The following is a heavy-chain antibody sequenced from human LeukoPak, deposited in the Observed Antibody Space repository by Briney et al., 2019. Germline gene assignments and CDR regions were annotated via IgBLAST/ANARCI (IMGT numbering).Heavy chain of an antibody. D-gene: IGHD3-10*01. CDR3: ARGARRGALPIFDS. J-gene: IGHJ4*02. CDR1: GGSFSGYY. Sequence: PSETLSLTCAVYGGSFSGYYWSWIRQPPGKGLEWIGEINHSGSTNYNPSLKSRVTISLGTSKNQFSLKLGSVTAADTAVYFCARGARRGALPIFDSWGQGTLVTVSS. V-gene: IGHV4-34*01. CDR2: INHSGST.